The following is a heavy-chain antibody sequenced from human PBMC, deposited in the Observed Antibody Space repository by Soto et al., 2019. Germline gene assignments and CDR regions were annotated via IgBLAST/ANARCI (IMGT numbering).Heavy chain of an antibody. J-gene: IGHJ3*02. CDR1: GYSFTNYW. V-gene: IGHV5-51*01. CDR2: IYPGDSDT. CDR3: ARGDSSSGYVDSFDI. Sequence: PGESLKISCKGSGYSFTNYWIGWVRQMPGKGLEWMGIIYPGDSDTRYSPSFQGQVTISADKSISTAYLKWSNLKASDTAMYYCARGDSSSGYVDSFDIWGQGTMVTVSS. D-gene: IGHD3-22*01.